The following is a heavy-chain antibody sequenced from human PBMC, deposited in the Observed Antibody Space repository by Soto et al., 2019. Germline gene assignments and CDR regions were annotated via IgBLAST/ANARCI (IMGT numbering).Heavy chain of an antibody. CDR3: ARRLYCSGGSCYSGYFDL. CDR1: GGSISSSSYY. CDR2: IYYSGST. V-gene: IGHV4-39*01. Sequence: QLQLQESGPGLVKPSETLSLTCTVSGGSISSSSYYWGWIRQPPGKGLEWIGSIYYSGSTYYNPSLKSRVTISVDTSKNQFSLKLSSVTAADTAVYYCARRLYCSGGSCYSGYFDLWGRGTLVTVSS. J-gene: IGHJ2*01. D-gene: IGHD2-15*01.